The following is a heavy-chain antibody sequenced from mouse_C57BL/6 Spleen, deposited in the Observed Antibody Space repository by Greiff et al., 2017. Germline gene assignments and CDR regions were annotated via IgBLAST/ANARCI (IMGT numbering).Heavy chain of an antibody. CDR1: GYSFTGYY. D-gene: IGHD2-14*01. Sequence: EVQLQQSGPELVKPGASVKISCKASGYSFTGYYMNWVKQSPEKSLEWIGEINPSTGGTTYNQKFKAKATLTVDKSSSTAYMQLKSLTSAGSSFYYYARSVRGYARDYWGHGTSVTFSS. V-gene: IGHV1-42*01. J-gene: IGHJ4*01. CDR2: INPSTGGT. CDR3: ARSVRGYARDY.